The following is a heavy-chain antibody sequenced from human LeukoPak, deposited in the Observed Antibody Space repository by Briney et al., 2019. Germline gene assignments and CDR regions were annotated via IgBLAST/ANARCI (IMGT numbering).Heavy chain of an antibody. CDR2: IIPILGIA. J-gene: IGHJ4*02. V-gene: IGHV1-69*04. CDR1: GGTFSSYA. Sequence: SVKVSCKASGGTFSSYAIGWVRQAPGQGLEWMGRIIPILGIANYAQKFQGRVTITADKSTSTAYMQLRSLRSDDTALYYCARDRASSVTARPVDYWGQGTLVTVSS. CDR3: ARDRASSVTARPVDY. D-gene: IGHD6-6*01.